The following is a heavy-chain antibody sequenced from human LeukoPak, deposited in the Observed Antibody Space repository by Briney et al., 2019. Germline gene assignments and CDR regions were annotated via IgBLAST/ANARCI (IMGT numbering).Heavy chain of an antibody. D-gene: IGHD3-10*01. V-gene: IGHV3-74*01. Sequence: GGSLRLSCAASGFTFSSYWTLWVRHAPGKGLVWVSRIYSDGSGTSYAESVKGRLTISRDNAKNTLSLQMTSLTAEDTAVYYCATDRGHAFDIWGQGAMVTVS. CDR3: ATDRGHAFDI. J-gene: IGHJ3*02. CDR1: GFTFSSYW. CDR2: IYSDGSGT.